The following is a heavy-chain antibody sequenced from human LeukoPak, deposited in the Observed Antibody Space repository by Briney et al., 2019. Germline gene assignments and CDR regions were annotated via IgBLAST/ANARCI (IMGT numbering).Heavy chain of an antibody. D-gene: IGHD3-22*01. CDR2: ISSSSSYI. CDR1: GFTFSSYS. CDR3: ASIDYYDSSGYYLDAFDI. Sequence: PGGSLRLSCAASGFTFSSYSMNWVRQAPGKGLEWVSSISSSSSYIYYADSVKGRFTISRDNAKNSLYLQMNSLRAEDTAVYYCASIDYYDSSGYYLDAFDIWGQGTMVTVSS. J-gene: IGHJ3*02. V-gene: IGHV3-21*04.